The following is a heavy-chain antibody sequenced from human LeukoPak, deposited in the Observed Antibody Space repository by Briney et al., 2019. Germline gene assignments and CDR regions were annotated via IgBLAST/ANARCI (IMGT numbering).Heavy chain of an antibody. D-gene: IGHD3-9*01. Sequence: GGSLRLSCAASGFTFSSYSMNWVRQAPGKGLEWVSSISSSSSYIYYADSVKGRFTISRDNAKNSLYLQMNSLRAEDTAVYYCARAIFPGTSWFDPWGQGTLVTVSS. CDR2: ISSSSSYI. CDR1: GFTFSSYS. CDR3: ARAIFPGTSWFDP. V-gene: IGHV3-21*01. J-gene: IGHJ5*02.